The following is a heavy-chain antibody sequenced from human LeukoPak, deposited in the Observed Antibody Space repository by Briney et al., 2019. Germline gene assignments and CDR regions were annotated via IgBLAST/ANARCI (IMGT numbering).Heavy chain of an antibody. D-gene: IGHD3-3*01. CDR2: IKSKTDGGTT. CDR3: TTDYYDFWSGSESLDY. V-gene: IGHV3-15*01. Sequence: GGSLRLSCAASGFTFSNAWMSWVRQAPGKGLEWVGRIKSKTDGGTTDYAAPVKGRFTISRDDSKNTLYLQMNSLKTEDTAVYYCTTDYYDFWSGSESLDYWGQGTLVTVSS. CDR1: GFTFSNAW. J-gene: IGHJ4*02.